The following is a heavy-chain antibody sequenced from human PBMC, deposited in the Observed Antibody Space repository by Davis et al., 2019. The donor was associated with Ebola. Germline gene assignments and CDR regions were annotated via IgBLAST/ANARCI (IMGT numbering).Heavy chain of an antibody. V-gene: IGHV3-23*01. CDR3: AREIEYYEILTGYFPY. CDR2: VGGSGDST. J-gene: IGHJ4*02. Sequence: GESLKISCAASGFTFSSYAMSWVRQAPGKGLEWVSAVGGSGDSTYYADSVKGRFTVSRDNSKNTLYLQMNSLRAEDTAVYYCAREIEYYEILTGYFPYWGQGTLVTVSS. D-gene: IGHD3-9*01. CDR1: GFTFSSYA.